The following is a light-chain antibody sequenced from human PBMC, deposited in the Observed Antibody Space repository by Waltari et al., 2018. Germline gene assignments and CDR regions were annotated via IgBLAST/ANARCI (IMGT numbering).Light chain of an antibody. CDR2: DVT. CDR1: SSDVGSYNH. CDR3: CSYAGSSRGV. V-gene: IGLV2-23*02. J-gene: IGLJ1*01. Sequence: QSALTQPASVSGSPGQSITISCTGTSSDVGSYNHVSWYQQYPGKVPKLLIYDVTKRPSGVSNRFSGFKSGNTACLTISGLQAEDEADYYCCSYAGSSRGVFGTGTKVTV.